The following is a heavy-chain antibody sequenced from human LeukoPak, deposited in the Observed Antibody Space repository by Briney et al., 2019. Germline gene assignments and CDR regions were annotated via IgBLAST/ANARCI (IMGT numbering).Heavy chain of an antibody. CDR1: GGSLSSINDY. D-gene: IGHD2-21*01. CDR3: ARRLDAFAI. Sequence: SQTLSLTCTVSGGSLSSINDYWGRIRQPPGKGLEWIGSIYYSGSTYYNPSLKSRVTISVDTSKNQFSLKLSSVTAADTAVYYSARRLDAFAIWGQGTMVTVSS. V-gene: IGHV4-39*01. CDR2: IYYSGST. J-gene: IGHJ3*02.